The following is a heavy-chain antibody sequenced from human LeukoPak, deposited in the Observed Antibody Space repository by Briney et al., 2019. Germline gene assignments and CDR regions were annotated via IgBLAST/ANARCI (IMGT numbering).Heavy chain of an antibody. Sequence: GGSLRLSCAASGFTVSSNYMSWVRQAPGKGLEWVSVIYSGGSTYYADSVKGRFTISRDNSKNTLYLQMNSLRAKDTAVYYCARAGPWGYCSSTSCGMDVWGQGTTVTVSS. D-gene: IGHD2-2*01. CDR2: IYSGGST. J-gene: IGHJ6*02. CDR3: ARAGPWGYCSSTSCGMDV. CDR1: GFTVSSNY. V-gene: IGHV3-66*01.